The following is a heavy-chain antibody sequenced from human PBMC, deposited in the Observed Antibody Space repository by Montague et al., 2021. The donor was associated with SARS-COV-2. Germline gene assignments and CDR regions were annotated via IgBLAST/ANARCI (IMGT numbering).Heavy chain of an antibody. J-gene: IGHJ5*02. CDR1: GGSISSSSYD. D-gene: IGHD3-22*01. CDR2: INYSGST. Sequence: SETLSLTCTVSGGSISSSSYDWGWIRQPPGKGLVWNGSINYSGSTYSNPTIQSRVTISVDTSKNQFSLKLSSVTAADTAVYYSARQEYYHDSRGYGRMDWFDPWGQGTLVTVSS. V-gene: IGHV4-39*01. CDR3: ARQEYYHDSRGYGRMDWFDP.